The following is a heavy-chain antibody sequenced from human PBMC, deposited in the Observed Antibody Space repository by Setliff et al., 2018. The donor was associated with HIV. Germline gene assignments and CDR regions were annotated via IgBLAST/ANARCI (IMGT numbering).Heavy chain of an antibody. D-gene: IGHD3-3*02. CDR3: VRDHLWAFDF. J-gene: IGHJ4*02. V-gene: IGHV3-48*01. Sequence: TGGSLRLSCTVSGFSLSDFTMNWVRQAPGKGLEWLSFIGVNDVRIDYADSVKGRFTIYGDNAQNSIYLQMNNLRAEDTAIYYCVRDHLWAFDFWGQGTLVTVSS. CDR1: GFSLSDFT. CDR2: IGVNDVRI.